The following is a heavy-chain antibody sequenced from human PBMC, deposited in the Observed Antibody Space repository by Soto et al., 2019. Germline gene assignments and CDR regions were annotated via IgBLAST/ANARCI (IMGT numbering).Heavy chain of an antibody. J-gene: IGHJ4*02. D-gene: IGHD3-10*01. CDR3: ARVISPMAPSDY. CDR2: IYHSGST. CDR1: GDSITSTFYY. Sequence: SETLSLTCSVSGDSITSTFYYWGWVRQPPGKGLEWIGEIYHSGSTNYNPSLKSRVTISVDKSKTQFSLRLSSVTAADTAVYYCARVISPMAPSDYWGQGTLVTVSS. V-gene: IGHV4-39*07.